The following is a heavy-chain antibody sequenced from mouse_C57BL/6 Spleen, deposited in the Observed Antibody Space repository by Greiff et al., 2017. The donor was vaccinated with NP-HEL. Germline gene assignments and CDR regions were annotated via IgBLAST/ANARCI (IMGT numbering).Heavy chain of an antibody. CDR1: GFTFTDYY. CDR2: IRNKANGYTT. J-gene: IGHJ4*01. V-gene: IGHV7-3*01. Sequence: EVQRVESGGGLVQPGGSLSLSCAASGFTFTDYYMSWVRQPPGKALEWLGFIRNKANGYTTEYSASVKGRFTISRDNSQSILYLQMNALRAEDSATYYCASSYGDAMDYWGQGTSVTVSS. CDR3: ASSYGDAMDY. D-gene: IGHD1-1*01.